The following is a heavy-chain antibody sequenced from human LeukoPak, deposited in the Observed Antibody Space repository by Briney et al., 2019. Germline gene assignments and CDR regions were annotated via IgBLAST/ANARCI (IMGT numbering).Heavy chain of an antibody. J-gene: IGHJ5*02. Sequence: KSSETLSLTCAVYGGSFSGYYWSWIRQPPGKGLEWIGYIYYSGSTNYNPSLKSRVTISVDTSKNQFSLRLSSVTTADTAVYYCARDRGPRFDPWGQGTLVTVSS. CDR3: ARDRGPRFDP. D-gene: IGHD3-10*01. CDR2: IYYSGST. CDR1: GGSFSGYY. V-gene: IGHV4-59*01.